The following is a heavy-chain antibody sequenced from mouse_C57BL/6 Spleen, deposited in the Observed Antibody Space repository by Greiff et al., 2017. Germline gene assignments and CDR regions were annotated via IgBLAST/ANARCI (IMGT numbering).Heavy chain of an antibody. V-gene: IGHV1-52*01. CDR1: GYTFTSYW. CDR3: ASYGNYGAMDY. CDR2: IDPSDSET. D-gene: IGHD2-1*01. J-gene: IGHJ4*01. Sequence: QVQLQQSGAELVRPGSSVKLSCKASGYTFTSYWMHWVKQRPIQGLEWIGNIDPSDSETHYNQKFKDKATLTVDKSSSTAYMQLSSLTSEDSAVYYCASYGNYGAMDYWGQGTSVTVSS.